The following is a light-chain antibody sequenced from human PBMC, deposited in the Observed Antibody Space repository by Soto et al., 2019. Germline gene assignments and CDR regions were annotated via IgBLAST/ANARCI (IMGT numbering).Light chain of an antibody. CDR2: EVS. Sequence: HSVLTQPASVSGSPGQSITISCTGTSTDVGGYNYVSWYQQHPGKAPKLIIFEVSNRFSGSKSGNTASLTISGLQAEDEADYFCSSFTSSSTYVFGTGTKLTVL. CDR1: STDVGGYNY. V-gene: IGLV2-14*01. CDR3: SSFTSSSTYV. J-gene: IGLJ1*01.